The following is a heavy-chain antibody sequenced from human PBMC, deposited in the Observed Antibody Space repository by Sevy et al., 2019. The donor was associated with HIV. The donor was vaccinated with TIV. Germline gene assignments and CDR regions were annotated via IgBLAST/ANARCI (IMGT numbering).Heavy chain of an antibody. CDR1: GYTFTSYG. D-gene: IGHD3-9*01. CDR3: ARAGYYSGFYDILTGLDY. J-gene: IGHJ4*02. CDR2: ISVYNANT. V-gene: IGHV1-18*01. Sequence: ASVKVSCKASGYTFTSYGISWARQAPGQGLEWMGWISVYNANTNYAQKLQARVTMTTDTSTSTAYMELRSLRSDDTAVYYCARAGYYSGFYDILTGLDYWGQGTLVTVSS.